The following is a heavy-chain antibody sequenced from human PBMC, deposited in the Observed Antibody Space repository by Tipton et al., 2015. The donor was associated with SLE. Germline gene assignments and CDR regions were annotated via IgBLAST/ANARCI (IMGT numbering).Heavy chain of an antibody. V-gene: IGHV4-38-2*02. CDR2: IYHSGST. CDR1: GYSISSGYY. J-gene: IGHJ4*02. Sequence: TLSLTCAVSGYSISSGYYWGWIRQPPGKGLEWIGSIYHSGSTYYNPSLKSRVTISVDTSKNQFSLKLSSVTAADTAVYYCAREQDSSSDYWGQGTLVTVSS. CDR3: AREQDSSSDY. D-gene: IGHD6-6*01.